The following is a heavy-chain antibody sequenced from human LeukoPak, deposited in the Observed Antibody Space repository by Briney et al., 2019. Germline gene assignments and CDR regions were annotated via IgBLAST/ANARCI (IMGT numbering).Heavy chain of an antibody. Sequence: PSETLSLTCTVSGGSISSSNYYWGWIRQPPGKGLEWIGSIYYSGSTYYNPSLRSRVTVSVDTSKNQFSLKVSSVIAADTAVYYCARSAVEMSSREGVDYWGQGTLVTVSS. V-gene: IGHV4-39*07. J-gene: IGHJ4*02. CDR1: GGSISSSNYY. CDR2: IYYSGST. D-gene: IGHD5-24*01. CDR3: ARSAVEMSSREGVDY.